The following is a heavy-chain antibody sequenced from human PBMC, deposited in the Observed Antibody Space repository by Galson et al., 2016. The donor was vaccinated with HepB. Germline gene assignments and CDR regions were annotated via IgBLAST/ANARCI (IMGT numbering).Heavy chain of an antibody. J-gene: IGHJ4*02. Sequence: SLRLSCAGSEFSFSSYSMSWVRQAPGKGLEWLSYISPSSSTIYYADSVQGRFTISRDNANNLLYLHMSSLRAEDTAMYFCARGLWGSSSPSLFDYGGQGTLVTVSS. CDR2: ISPSSSTI. CDR3: ARGLWGSSSPSLFDY. D-gene: IGHD6-6*01. V-gene: IGHV3-48*01. CDR1: EFSFSSYS.